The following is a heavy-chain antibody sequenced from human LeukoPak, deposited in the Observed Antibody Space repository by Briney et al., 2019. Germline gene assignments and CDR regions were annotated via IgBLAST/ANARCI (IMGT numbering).Heavy chain of an antibody. V-gene: IGHV4-34*01. D-gene: IGHD3-10*01. CDR3: SRGRFEEIVLLRFGELSGGMDV. CDR2: INHSGST. J-gene: IGHJ6*02. Sequence: SETLSLTCAVYGGSFSGYYWSWVRQPPGKGLEWIGEINHSGSTNYNPSLKSRVTISVDTSKNQFSLKLSSVTAADTAVYYCSRGRFEEIVLLRFGELSGGMDVWGQGTTVTVSS. CDR1: GGSFSGYY.